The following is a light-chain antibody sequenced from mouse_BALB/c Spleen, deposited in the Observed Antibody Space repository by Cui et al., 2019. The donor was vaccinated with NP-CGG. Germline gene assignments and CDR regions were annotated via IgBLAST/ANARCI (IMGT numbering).Light chain of an antibody. Sequence: QAVVTQESALTTSPGETVTLTCRSSTGAVTTSNYANWVQEKPDHLFTGLIGGTNNRVPGVPARFSGSLIGDKAALTITGAQTEDEAIYFCALWYSNHWVFGGGTKRTV. J-gene: IGLJ1*01. V-gene: IGLV1*01. CDR3: ALWYSNHWV. CDR1: TGAVTTSNY. CDR2: GTN.